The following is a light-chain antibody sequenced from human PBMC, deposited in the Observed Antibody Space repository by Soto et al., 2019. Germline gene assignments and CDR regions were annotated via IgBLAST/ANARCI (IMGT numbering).Light chain of an antibody. J-gene: IGLJ3*02. V-gene: IGLV4-60*02. CDR3: ETGDSTPHV. Sequence: QSVLTQSSSASASLGSSVKLTCTLSSGHSSYIIAWHQQQPGKAPRYLMKLEGSGSYNKGSGVPDRFPGSSSGADRYLTISNPQFGDEADYSGETGDSTPHVFGGGTKPTVL. CDR1: SGHSSYI. CDR2: LEGSGSY.